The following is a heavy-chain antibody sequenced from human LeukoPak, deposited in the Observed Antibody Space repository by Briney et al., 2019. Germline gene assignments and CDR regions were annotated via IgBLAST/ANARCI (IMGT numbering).Heavy chain of an antibody. CDR1: GYTFTGYY. D-gene: IGHD2-2*01. V-gene: IGHV1-18*04. J-gene: IGHJ4*02. CDR2: ISAYNGNT. Sequence: ASVKVFCKASGYTFTGYYMHWVRQAPGQGLEWMGWISAYNGNTNYAQKLQGRVTMTTDTSTSTAYMELRSLRSDDTAVYYCARAGYCSSTSCPSYFDYWGQGTLVTVSS. CDR3: ARAGYCSSTSCPSYFDY.